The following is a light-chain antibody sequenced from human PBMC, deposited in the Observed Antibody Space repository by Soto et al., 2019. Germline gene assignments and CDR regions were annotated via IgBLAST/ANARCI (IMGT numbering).Light chain of an antibody. V-gene: IGKV3-15*01. Sequence: DIVMTQSPATLSVAPGERVTFSCRASQGVSRKLAWYQHKPGQAPRLLIHDVSIRATGIPGRFNGSGSGTEFTLTISGLQSEDSAVYYCQQYNNWPPTFGQGTRLEIK. CDR2: DVS. J-gene: IGKJ5*01. CDR1: QGVSRK. CDR3: QQYNNWPPT.